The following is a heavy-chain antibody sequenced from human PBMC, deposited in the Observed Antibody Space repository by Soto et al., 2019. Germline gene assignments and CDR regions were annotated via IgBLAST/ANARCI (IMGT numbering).Heavy chain of an antibody. J-gene: IGHJ4*02. CDR2: INAGNGNT. CDR3: ARVIGYYSFIDY. CDR1: GYTFTSYA. Sequence: QVQLVQSGAEEKKPGASVKVSCKASGYTFTSYAMHWVRQAPGQRLEWMGWINAGNGNTKYSQKFQGRVTITRDTSASTAYMELSSQRSEDTAVYYCARVIGYYSFIDYWGQGTLVTVSS. V-gene: IGHV1-3*05. D-gene: IGHD3-22*01.